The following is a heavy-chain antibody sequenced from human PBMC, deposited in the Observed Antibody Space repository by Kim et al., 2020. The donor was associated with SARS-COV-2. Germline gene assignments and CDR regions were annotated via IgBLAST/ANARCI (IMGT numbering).Heavy chain of an antibody. Sequence: TYYNPSLQSRVSISVDTSKNQFSLKLSSVTAADTAVYYCASYLDGWYFDYWGQGILVTVSS. J-gene: IGHJ4*02. CDR3: ASYLDGWYFDY. CDR2: T. D-gene: IGHD2-15*01. V-gene: IGHV4-39*07.